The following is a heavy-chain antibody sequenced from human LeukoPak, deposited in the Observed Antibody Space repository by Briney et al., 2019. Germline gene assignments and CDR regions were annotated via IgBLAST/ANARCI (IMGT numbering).Heavy chain of an antibody. V-gene: IGHV3-11*04. CDR3: AKEKKYYYDGSGYPGYDY. D-gene: IGHD3-22*01. Sequence: PGGSLRLSCAASGFTFSDYYMSWIRQAPGKGLEWVSYISSSGSTIYYADSVKGRFTISRDNAKNSLYLQMNSLRVEDTAVYYCAKEKKYYYDGSGYPGYDYWGQGTLVTVSS. J-gene: IGHJ4*02. CDR1: GFTFSDYY. CDR2: ISSSGSTI.